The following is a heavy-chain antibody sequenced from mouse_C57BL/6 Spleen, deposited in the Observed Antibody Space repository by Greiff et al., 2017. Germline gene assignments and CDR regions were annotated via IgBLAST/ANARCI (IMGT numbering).Heavy chain of an antibody. V-gene: IGHV1-64*01. D-gene: IGHD1-1*01. J-gene: IGHJ2*01. Sequence: VQLQQPGAELVKPGASVKLSCKASGYTFTSYWMHWVKQRPGQGLEWIGMIHPNSGSTNYNEKFKSKAKLTVDKSNSTAYMQLRSLTSEDSAVYYCAKAPFITTVVGDYWGQGTTLTVSS. CDR1: GYTFTSYW. CDR2: IHPNSGST. CDR3: AKAPFITTVVGDY.